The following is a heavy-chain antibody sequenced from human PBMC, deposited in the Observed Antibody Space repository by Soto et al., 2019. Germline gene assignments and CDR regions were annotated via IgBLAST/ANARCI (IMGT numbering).Heavy chain of an antibody. Sequence: GGSLRLSCAASGFTFSDYYMSWIRQAPGKGLEWVSYISSSSSYTNYADSVKGRFTISRDNAKNSLYLQMNSLRAEDTAVYYCARDAGYCSSTSCLNNYYGMDVWGQGTTVTVSS. CDR1: GFTFSDYY. D-gene: IGHD2-2*01. V-gene: IGHV3-11*06. CDR2: ISSSSSYT. CDR3: ARDAGYCSSTSCLNNYYGMDV. J-gene: IGHJ6*02.